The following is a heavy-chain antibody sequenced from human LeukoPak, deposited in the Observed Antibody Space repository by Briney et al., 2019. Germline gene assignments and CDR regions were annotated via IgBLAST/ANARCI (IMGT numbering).Heavy chain of an antibody. CDR2: VYPGDSDT. V-gene: IGHV5-51*01. CDR1: GYSFSSYW. CDR3: ARTYCTNGVCYTVGDY. D-gene: IGHD2-8*01. Sequence: GESLKISCKGSGYSFSSYWIGWVRQMAGKGVEWMGIVYPGDSDTRYSPSFQGQVTMSADKSISTAFLQWGSLKASDTAMYYCARTYCTNGVCYTVGDYWGQGTLVTVSS. J-gene: IGHJ4*02.